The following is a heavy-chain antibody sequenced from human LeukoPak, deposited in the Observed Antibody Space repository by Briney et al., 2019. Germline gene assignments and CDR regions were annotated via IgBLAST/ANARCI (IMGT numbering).Heavy chain of an antibody. D-gene: IGHD3-16*02. J-gene: IGHJ4*02. CDR2: ISSSSSTI. CDR1: GFTFSNYA. CDR3: ASRRLRLGELSLYFDY. Sequence: GGSLRLSCAASGFTFSNYAMSWVRQAPGKGPEWLSYISSSSSTIYYAGSVKGRFTISRDNAKNSLYLQMNSLRAEDTAVYYCASRRLRLGELSLYFDYWGQGTLVTVSS. V-gene: IGHV3-48*04.